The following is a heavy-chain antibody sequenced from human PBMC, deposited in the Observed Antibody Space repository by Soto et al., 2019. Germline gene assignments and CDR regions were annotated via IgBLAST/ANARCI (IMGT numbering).Heavy chain of an antibody. CDR1: GFDVADYA. CDR3: AKSGRPLVEENKWFEP. CDR2: IRWRSLSM. Sequence: DVQLVASGGDLVQPGGSLRLSCENSGFDVADYAMHWVRQLPGKGREWVSSIRWRSLSMVYADSVKGRFTISRDNAQTCLYLDMSSLRPEDTAFYSCAKSGRPLVEENKWFEPRGQGTLVT. V-gene: IGHV3-9*01. D-gene: IGHD6-6*01. J-gene: IGHJ5*02.